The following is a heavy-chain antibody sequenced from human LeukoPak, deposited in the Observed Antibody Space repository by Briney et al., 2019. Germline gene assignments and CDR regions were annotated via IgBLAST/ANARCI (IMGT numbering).Heavy chain of an antibody. D-gene: IGHD3-10*01. Sequence: GGSLRLSCAGSGFTFSRYTFNWVRQAPGRGLEWVSAISGDSKYIYYTDSVKGRFTISRDNSKNTLYLQMNNLRAEDTAVYYCAKGPSVGFSSGSLHKPTDYWGQGTLDTVSS. CDR1: GFTFSRYT. V-gene: IGHV3-21*01. CDR3: AKGPSVGFSSGSLHKPTDY. CDR2: ISGDSKYI. J-gene: IGHJ4*02.